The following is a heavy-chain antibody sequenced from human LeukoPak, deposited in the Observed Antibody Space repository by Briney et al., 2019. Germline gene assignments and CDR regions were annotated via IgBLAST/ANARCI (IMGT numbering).Heavy chain of an antibody. D-gene: IGHD4-11*01. Sequence: PGGSLRLSCAASGFTFSSYSMNWVRQAPGKGLEWVSAISASGGSTYYADSVKGRFTISRDNSKNTLYLQMDSLSAEDTAVYYCAKVFVTALTTSAFDVWGQGTMVTVSS. J-gene: IGHJ3*01. CDR3: AKVFVTALTTSAFDV. CDR2: ISASGGST. CDR1: GFTFSSYS. V-gene: IGHV3-23*01.